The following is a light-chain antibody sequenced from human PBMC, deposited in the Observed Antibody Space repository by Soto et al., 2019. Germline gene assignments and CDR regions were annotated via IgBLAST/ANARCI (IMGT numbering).Light chain of an antibody. Sequence: PVERATLSCRASQSVTYDQLAWYRQTPGQAPRLLIYGASSRAAGIPDRFSGSGSGTDFTLTISRLEPEDFVVYHCQQYGDLPPTFGQGTKV. CDR1: QSVTYDQ. V-gene: IGKV3-20*01. CDR3: QQYGDLPPT. J-gene: IGKJ1*01. CDR2: GAS.